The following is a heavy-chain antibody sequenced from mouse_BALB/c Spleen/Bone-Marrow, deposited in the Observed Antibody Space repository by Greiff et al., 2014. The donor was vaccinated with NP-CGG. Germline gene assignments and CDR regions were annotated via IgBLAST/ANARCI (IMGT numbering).Heavy chain of an antibody. CDR3: TRQRNWDHYAMDY. J-gene: IGHJ4*01. V-gene: IGHV5-6*01. Sequence: EVQRVESGGDLVKPGGSLKLSCAASGFTFSTYGMSWVRQTPDKRLEWVATISSGGGYTYYPDSVKGRFTISRDNTNNTLYLQMSSLKSEDTAMYYCTRQRNWDHYAMDYWGQGTSVTGSS. CDR2: ISSGGGYT. CDR1: GFTFSTYG. D-gene: IGHD4-1*01.